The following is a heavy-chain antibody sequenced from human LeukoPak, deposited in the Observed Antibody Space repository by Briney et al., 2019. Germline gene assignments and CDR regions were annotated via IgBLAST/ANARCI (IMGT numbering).Heavy chain of an antibody. CDR1: GYTFTSYG. CDR3: ARDKGMDCSSTSCYSH. J-gene: IGHJ4*02. CDR2: ISAYNGNT. V-gene: IGHV1-18*01. Sequence: ASVKVSCKASGYTFTSYGISWVRQAPGQGLEWMGWISAYNGNTNYAQKLQGRVTMTTDTSTSTAYMELRSLRSDDTAAYYCARDKGMDCSSTSCYSHWGQGTLVTVSS. D-gene: IGHD2-2*02.